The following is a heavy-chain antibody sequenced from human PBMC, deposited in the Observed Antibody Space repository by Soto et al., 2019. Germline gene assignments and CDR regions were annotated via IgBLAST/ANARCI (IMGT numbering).Heavy chain of an antibody. CDR3: VTDVFHLGVPWPA. CDR1: GGSISSSIYY. V-gene: IGHV4-39*01. D-gene: IGHD2-8*01. Sequence: SETLSLTCTVSGGSISSSIYYWGWIRQSPGTGLEWIASIFYSGDTYYNPSFKSRATISVDTSKNQFSLKLSSVTAADTAVYYCVTDVFHLGVPWPAGGQGPLVPAPQ. J-gene: IGHJ4*02. CDR2: IFYSGDT.